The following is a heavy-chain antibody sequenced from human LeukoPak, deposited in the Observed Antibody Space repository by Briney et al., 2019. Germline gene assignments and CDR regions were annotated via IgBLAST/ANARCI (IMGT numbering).Heavy chain of an antibody. J-gene: IGHJ4*02. D-gene: IGHD3-16*01. CDR3: ARDLLGDAWIRYFDY. Sequence: GGSLRLSCAASGFTFSSYGMSWVRQAPGKGLEWVSSISSSSSYIYYADSVKGRFTISRDNAKNSLYLQMNSLRAEDTAVYYCARDLLGDAWIRYFDYWGQGTLVTVSS. V-gene: IGHV3-21*01. CDR1: GFTFSSYG. CDR2: ISSSSSYI.